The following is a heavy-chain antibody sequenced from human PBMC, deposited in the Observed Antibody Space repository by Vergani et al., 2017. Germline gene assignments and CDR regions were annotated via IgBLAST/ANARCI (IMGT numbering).Heavy chain of an antibody. J-gene: IGHJ4*02. CDR1: GGSFSGYY. Sequence: QVQLQQWGAGLLKPSETLSLTCAVYGGSFSGYYWSWIRQPPGKGLEWIGEINHSGSTNSNPSLKSPVTISVDTSKNQFSLKLSSVTAADPAVYYCARGLKISRSAGACYFDYWGQGTLVTVSS. CDR3: ARGLKISRSAGACYFDY. CDR2: INHSGST. V-gene: IGHV4-34*01. D-gene: IGHD3-10*01.